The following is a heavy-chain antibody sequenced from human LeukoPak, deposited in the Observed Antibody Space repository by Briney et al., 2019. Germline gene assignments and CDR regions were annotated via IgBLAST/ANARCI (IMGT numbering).Heavy chain of an antibody. J-gene: IGHJ6*03. CDR2: ISGSGGST. CDR1: GFTFSSYA. CDR3: ARDPYSGTYSDYYYYYMDV. D-gene: IGHD1-26*01. Sequence: GGSLRLSCAASGFTFSSYAMSWVRQAPGKGLEWVSAISGSGGSTYYADSVKGRFTISRDNAKNSLFLQLNSLRAEDTAVYYCARDPYSGTYSDYYYYYMDVWGKGTTVTVSS. V-gene: IGHV3-23*01.